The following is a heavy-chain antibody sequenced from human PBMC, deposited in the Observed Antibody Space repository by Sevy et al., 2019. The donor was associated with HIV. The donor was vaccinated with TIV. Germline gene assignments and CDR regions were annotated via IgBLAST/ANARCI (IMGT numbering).Heavy chain of an antibody. D-gene: IGHD2-15*01. J-gene: IGHJ6*02. Sequence: LSLTCAASGFTFSTYAMSWVRQAPGKGLEWVSAISGSGGSTYYADSVTGRFTISRDKSKNTLYLQMNSLRVADTAVYYCAKGDRTFYGLDVWGQGTTVTVSS. CDR1: GFTFSTYA. CDR2: ISGSGGST. V-gene: IGHV3-23*01. CDR3: AKGDRTFYGLDV.